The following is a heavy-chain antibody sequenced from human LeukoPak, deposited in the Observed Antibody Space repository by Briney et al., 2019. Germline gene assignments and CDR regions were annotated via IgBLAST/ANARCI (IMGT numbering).Heavy chain of an antibody. CDR1: GGSISSSSYY. Sequence: SETLSLTCTVSGGSISSSSYYWGWIRQPPGKGLEWTGNIYYSGKTYYNPSLKSRVTISVDTPKNQFSLKLSSVTAADTGVYYCARGVTMIVVVIHDWYFDLWGRGTLVTVSS. CDR2: IYYSGKT. J-gene: IGHJ2*01. CDR3: ARGVTMIVVVIHDWYFDL. V-gene: IGHV4-39*01. D-gene: IGHD3-22*01.